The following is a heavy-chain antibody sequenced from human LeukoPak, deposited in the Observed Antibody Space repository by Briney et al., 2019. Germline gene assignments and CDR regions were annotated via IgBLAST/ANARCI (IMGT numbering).Heavy chain of an antibody. V-gene: IGHV4-59*02. CDR3: ATGISRWTQLDI. Sequence: SETLSLTCSVSGVSVNSHYCSWIRQPPGKGLEWIGFVHRSGTAFYNPSLKSRVTISLDTSKNQFSLKLNSVTAADTAVYYCATGISRWTQLDIWGRGTLLSVSS. J-gene: IGHJ4*02. D-gene: IGHD5-18*01. CDR1: GVSVNSHY. CDR2: VHRSGTA.